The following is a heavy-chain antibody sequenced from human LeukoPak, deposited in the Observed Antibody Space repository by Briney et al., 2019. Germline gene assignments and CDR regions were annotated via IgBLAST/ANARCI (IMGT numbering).Heavy chain of an antibody. Sequence: ASVKVSCKASGYTFTGYYMHWVRQAPGQGLEWMGWINPNSGNTGYAQKFQGRVTITRNTSISTAYMELSSLRSEDTAVYYCARALRRGGTTGYNWFDPWGQGTLVTVSS. CDR2: INPNSGNT. CDR1: GYTFTGYY. D-gene: IGHD1-1*01. CDR3: ARALRRGGTTGYNWFDP. V-gene: IGHV1-8*03. J-gene: IGHJ5*02.